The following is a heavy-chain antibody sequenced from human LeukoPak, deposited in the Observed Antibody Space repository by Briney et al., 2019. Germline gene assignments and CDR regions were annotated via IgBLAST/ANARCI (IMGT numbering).Heavy chain of an antibody. V-gene: IGHV4-61*02. CDR3: ARVQRQYCSGGSCYSDQYYYYYGMDV. J-gene: IGHJ6*02. D-gene: IGHD2-15*01. Sequence: PSETLSLTCTVSGGSISSGSYYWSWIRQPARKGLEWIGRIYTSGSTNYNPSLKSRVTISVDTSKNQFSLKLSSVTAADTAVYYCARVQRQYCSGGSCYSDQYYYYYGMDVWGQGTTVTVSS. CDR1: GGSISSGSYY. CDR2: IYTSGST.